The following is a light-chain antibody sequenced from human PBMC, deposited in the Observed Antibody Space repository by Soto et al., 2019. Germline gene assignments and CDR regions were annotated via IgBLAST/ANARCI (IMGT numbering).Light chain of an antibody. CDR2: GGF. CDR3: LQAIQLPLT. J-gene: IGKJ4*01. CDR1: QSLLHSDAKTY. Sequence: IVMTQTPHSLSVIPGQPASISCKTSQSLLHSDAKTYLYWYLQRPGQPPHLLIYGGFNRFSGVPDRFSGSGSGTDFTLKISRVEAEDVGVYYCLQAIQLPLTFGGGTKVEIK. V-gene: IGKV2D-29*01.